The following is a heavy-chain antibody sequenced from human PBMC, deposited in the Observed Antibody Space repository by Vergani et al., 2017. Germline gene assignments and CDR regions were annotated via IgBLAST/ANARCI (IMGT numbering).Heavy chain of an antibody. CDR1: GGSIRGYY. J-gene: IGHJ4*02. D-gene: IGHD3-16*02. CDR2: IYNSGST. V-gene: IGHV4-59*01. Sequence: QVQLQESGPGLVKPSETLSLTCTVSGGSIRGYYWSWIRQTPGKGLEWIGYIYNSGSTNYNPSLKSRVTISVDTSKKQFSLKLSSVTAGDTAVYYCAGQKLGELSFDYWGQGALVTVSS. CDR3: AGQKLGELSFDY.